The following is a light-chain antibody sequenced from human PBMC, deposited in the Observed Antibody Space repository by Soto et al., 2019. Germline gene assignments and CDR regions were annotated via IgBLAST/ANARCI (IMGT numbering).Light chain of an antibody. CDR1: QSVTSNY. CDR2: GAS. Sequence: IVLTQSPGTVSSSPGERATLSCRASQSVTSNYLAWYQQKRGQAPRLLIWGASIRATDLPDRFSGGGSGTDFTLTISRLEAEDSAVYYCQQYGTSQTFGQGTKVDIK. V-gene: IGKV3-20*01. J-gene: IGKJ1*01. CDR3: QQYGTSQT.